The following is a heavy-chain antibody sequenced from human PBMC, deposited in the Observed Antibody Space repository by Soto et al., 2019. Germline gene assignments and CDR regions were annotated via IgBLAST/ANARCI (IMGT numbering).Heavy chain of an antibody. D-gene: IGHD6-13*01. Sequence: LGGSLRLSCAASGFTFSSYTMHWVRQAPGKGLEWVSSISTGSSYIYYADSLKGRFTISRDNAGNSLYLQMNSLRAEDTAVYYCAREMKQLVQEGFLQHWGQGTLVTVSS. J-gene: IGHJ1*01. V-gene: IGHV3-21*01. CDR3: AREMKQLVQEGFLQH. CDR1: GFTFSSYT. CDR2: ISTGSSYI.